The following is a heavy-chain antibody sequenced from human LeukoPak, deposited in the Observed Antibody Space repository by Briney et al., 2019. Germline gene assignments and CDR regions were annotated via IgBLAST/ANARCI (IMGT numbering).Heavy chain of an antibody. CDR1: GGSISSGSYY. Sequence: PSQTLSLTCTVSGGSISSGSYYWSWIRQPAGKGLEWIGRIYTSGSTNYNPSLKSRVTISVDTSKNQFSPKLSSVTAADTAVYNCARVRYSSGWYYFDYWGPGTLVTVSS. CDR2: IYTSGST. CDR3: ARVRYSSGWYYFDY. D-gene: IGHD6-13*01. J-gene: IGHJ4*02. V-gene: IGHV4-61*02.